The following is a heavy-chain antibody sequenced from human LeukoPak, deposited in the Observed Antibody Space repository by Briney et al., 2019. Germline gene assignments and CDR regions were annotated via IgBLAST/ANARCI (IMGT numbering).Heavy chain of an antibody. V-gene: IGHV4-34*01. CDR1: AGSFSGYY. Sequence: SETLSLTCAVYAGSFSGYYWSWIRQPPGKGLEWIGEINHSGSTNYNPSLKRRVTISIDTSKNQFSLKLSSVTAADTAVSYCARRVRCHSSGYYYCWFDPWGQGTLVTVSS. D-gene: IGHD3-22*01. CDR2: INHSGST. CDR3: ARRVRCHSSGYYYCWFDP. J-gene: IGHJ5*02.